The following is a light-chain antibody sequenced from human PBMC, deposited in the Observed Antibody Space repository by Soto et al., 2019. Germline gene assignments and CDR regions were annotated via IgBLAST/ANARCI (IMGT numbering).Light chain of an antibody. CDR2: AAT. Sequence: DSHMTHSPSCLSASVGDIVTITCRTSQSIIMYLDWYQQIPGQAPKRLIYAATRLEDGVPSRFTGRGSETEFTLTISGLQPDDFATYYCQHHNSYPVTFRHGTKVDIK. V-gene: IGKV1-17*01. CDR1: QSIIMY. J-gene: IGKJ1*01. CDR3: QHHNSYPVT.